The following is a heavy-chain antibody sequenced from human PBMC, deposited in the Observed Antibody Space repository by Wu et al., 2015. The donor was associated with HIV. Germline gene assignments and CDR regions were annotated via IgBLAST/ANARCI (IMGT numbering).Heavy chain of an antibody. V-gene: IGHV1-18*01. CDR1: GDTFDTFG. CDR2: IHDNGRT. Sequence: VQSGAELKKPGASVRVSCQTSGDTFDTFGITWVRQAPGQGLEWMGWIHDNGRTNYAQKVRGRVTMTTDTSTSTAYMDLTSLTSDDTAIYYCANLLRRAYDSGSQQQIVFDPWGRGTLVTVSS. CDR3: ANLLRRAYDSGSQQQIVFDP. J-gene: IGHJ5*01. D-gene: IGHD3-10*01.